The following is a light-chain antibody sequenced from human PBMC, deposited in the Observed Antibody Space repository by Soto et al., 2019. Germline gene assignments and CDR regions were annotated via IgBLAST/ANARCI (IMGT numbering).Light chain of an antibody. J-gene: IGKJ1*01. CDR2: AAS. CDR3: QHYSTWT. V-gene: IGKV1-6*01. CDR1: RDVGSD. Sequence: TQMTQSPLSLSASVGEKIIITCRASRDVGSDVSWYQQKPGQAPKLVIYAASNLYTGVPSRFSGRRSGTEFTLTISSLQPDDFATYYCQHYSTWTFGQGTKV.